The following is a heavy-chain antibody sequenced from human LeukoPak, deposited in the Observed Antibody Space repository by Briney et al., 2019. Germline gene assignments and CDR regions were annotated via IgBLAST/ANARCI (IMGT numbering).Heavy chain of an antibody. CDR1: GFTFAGYA. Sequence: PGGSLRLSCAASGFTFAGYATTWVRQAPGKGLEWVSLISGSGGSTYYAGVVKGRFTISRDNSKNALYLRMNSLRAEDTAVYYCAHLGSSGPFDYWGQGTLVTVSS. D-gene: IGHD6-6*01. CDR3: AHLGSSGPFDY. V-gene: IGHV3-23*01. J-gene: IGHJ4*02. CDR2: ISGSGGST.